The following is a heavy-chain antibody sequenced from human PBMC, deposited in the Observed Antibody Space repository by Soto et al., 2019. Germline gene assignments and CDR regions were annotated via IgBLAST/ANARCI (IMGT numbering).Heavy chain of an antibody. Sequence: PGGSLRLSCTASGFTFGDYAMSWFRQAPGKGLEWVGFIRSKAYGGTTEYTASVKGRFTISRDDSKSIAYLQMNSLKTEDTAVYYCTRVPLDVSSWYVRYYYYYGMDVWGQGTTVTVSS. CDR1: GFTFGDYA. V-gene: IGHV3-49*01. J-gene: IGHJ6*02. D-gene: IGHD6-13*01. CDR2: IRSKAYGGTT. CDR3: TRVPLDVSSWYVRYYYYYGMDV.